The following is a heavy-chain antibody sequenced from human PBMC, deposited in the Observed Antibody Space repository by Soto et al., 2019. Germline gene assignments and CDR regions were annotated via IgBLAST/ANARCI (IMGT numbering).Heavy chain of an antibody. D-gene: IGHD1-26*01. V-gene: IGHV3-23*01. J-gene: IGHJ4*02. CDR3: AKHNTGNYHGGFDY. Sequence: EVQLLEFGGGLVQPGGSLRLSCSASGFSFSSYAMGWVRQAPGKGLEWVSTFSGSGASTYYADSVKGRFTISSDNSKNTLFLQMNSLRAEDTALYYCAKHNTGNYHGGFDYWGQGTLVTVSS. CDR2: FSGSGAST. CDR1: GFSFSSYA.